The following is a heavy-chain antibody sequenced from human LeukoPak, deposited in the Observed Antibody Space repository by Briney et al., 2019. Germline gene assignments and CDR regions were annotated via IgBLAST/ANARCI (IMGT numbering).Heavy chain of an antibody. V-gene: IGHV4-30-4*08. D-gene: IGHD2-2*01. J-gene: IGHJ4*02. CDR1: GGSISSGDYY. Sequence: SETLSLTCTVSGGSISSGDYYWSWIRQPPGKGLEWFGYIYYTGSTYYNPSLKSRITISLDTSKNQFSLKLSSVTAADTAVYYCAALLGYCSSTGCYSTFDYWGQGTLVTVSS. CDR2: IYYTGST. CDR3: AALLGYCSSTGCYSTFDY.